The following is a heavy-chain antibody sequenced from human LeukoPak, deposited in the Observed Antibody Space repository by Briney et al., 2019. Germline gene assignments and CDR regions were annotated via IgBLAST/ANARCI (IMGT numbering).Heavy chain of an antibody. D-gene: IGHD2-2*01. V-gene: IGHV1-18*01. CDR1: GYTFTSYG. J-gene: IGHJ6*02. CDR2: ISAYNGNT. Sequence: ASVKVSCKASGYTFTSYGISWVRQAPGQGLEWMGWISAYNGNTNYAQKLLGRVTMTTDTSTSTAYMELRSLRSDDTAVYYCAGGYQLLSYRWCMDVWGQGTTVTVSS. CDR3: AGGYQLLSYRWCMDV.